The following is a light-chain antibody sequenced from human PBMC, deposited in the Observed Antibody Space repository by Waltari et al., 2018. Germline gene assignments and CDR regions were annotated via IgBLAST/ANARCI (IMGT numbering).Light chain of an antibody. CDR1: QRVAGNY. CDR3: QRYVTSPEYT. CDR2: GAS. Sequence: EIVLTQSPGTLSLSPGERATLSCRASQRVAGNYLAWYQQKPGQAPRLLIYGASYRATGIPDRFSGSGSGTDFTLTISRLEPEDFAVYYCQRYVTSPEYTFGPGTKLEIK. V-gene: IGKV3-20*01. J-gene: IGKJ2*01.